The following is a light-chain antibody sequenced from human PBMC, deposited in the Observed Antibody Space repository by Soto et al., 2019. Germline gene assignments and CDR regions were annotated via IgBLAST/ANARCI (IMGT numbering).Light chain of an antibody. CDR2: DAS. CDR1: QSFSSSY. CDR3: QQRSNWPSIT. V-gene: IGKV3-11*01. Sequence: EIVLTQSPGTLSLSPGERATLSCRASQSFSSSYLAWYQQKPGQAPRLLIYDASNRATGIPARFSGSGSGTDFTLTISSLEPEDFAVYYCQQRSNWPSITFGQGTRLEIK. J-gene: IGKJ5*01.